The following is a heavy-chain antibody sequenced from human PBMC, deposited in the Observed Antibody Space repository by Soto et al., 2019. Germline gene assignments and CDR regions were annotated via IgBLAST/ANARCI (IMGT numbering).Heavy chain of an antibody. D-gene: IGHD3-22*01. CDR2: IYYSGST. CDR1: GGSISSYY. V-gene: IGHV4-59*01. J-gene: IGHJ4*02. Sequence: PSETLSLTCXVSGGSISSYYWSWIRQHPGKGLEWIGYIYYSGSTNYNPSLKSRVTISVDTSKNQFSLKLSSVTAADTAVYYCARNYYDSSGYYPYFDYWGQGTLVTVSS. CDR3: ARNYYDSSGYYPYFDY.